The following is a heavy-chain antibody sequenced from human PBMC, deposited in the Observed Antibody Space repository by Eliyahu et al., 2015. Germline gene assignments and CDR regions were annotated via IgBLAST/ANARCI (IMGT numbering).Heavy chain of an antibody. CDR2: INAGNGNT. D-gene: IGHD3-3*01. CDR1: GYTFTSYA. CDR3: ARDRHDFWSGSSNCFDY. J-gene: IGHJ4*02. V-gene: IGHV1-3*01. Sequence: QVQLVQSGAXVKKPGASVKVSCXAXGYTFTSYAMHWVRQAPGQRLEWMGWINAGNGNTKYSQKFQGRVTITRDTSASTAYMELSSLRSEDTAVYYCARDRHDFWSGSSNCFDYWGQGTLVTVSS.